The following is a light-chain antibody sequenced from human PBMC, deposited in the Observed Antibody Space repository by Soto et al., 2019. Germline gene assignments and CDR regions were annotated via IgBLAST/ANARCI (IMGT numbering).Light chain of an antibody. V-gene: IGKV1-39*01. Sequence: DIQMTQSPSSLYASVGDRVTITCRASHSIRNDLSWYQEKPGKAPKLLIYAASSLQSGVPSRFSGSGSGTDFTLTIGSLQPEDFATYYCQQSYNILPFTFGPGTKVDIK. CDR2: AAS. J-gene: IGKJ3*01. CDR1: HSIRND. CDR3: QQSYNILPFT.